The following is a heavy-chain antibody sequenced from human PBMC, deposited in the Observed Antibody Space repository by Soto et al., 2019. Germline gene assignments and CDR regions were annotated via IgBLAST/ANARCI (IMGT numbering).Heavy chain of an antibody. CDR1: GFTVNSNY. D-gene: IGHD2-8*01. V-gene: IGHV3-53*01. Sequence: GGGLMPPGGSLRLSCVVSGFTVNSNYMGWVRQAPGKGLEWVSLIYSGGDTYYADSVKGRFTFSRDNYKNTLYLQMNTLRVEDTAVYYCAKATGCANGVCYAPAFDMWGQGTMVTVSS. CDR2: IYSGGDT. CDR3: AKATGCANGVCYAPAFDM. J-gene: IGHJ3*02.